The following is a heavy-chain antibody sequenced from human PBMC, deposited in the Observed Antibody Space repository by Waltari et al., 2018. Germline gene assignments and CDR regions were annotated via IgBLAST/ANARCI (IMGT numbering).Heavy chain of an antibody. D-gene: IGHD6-13*01. CDR1: GGSISRGGYY. J-gene: IGHJ4*02. Sequence: VQLQESGPGLVKPSQTLSLTCTVSGGSISRGGYYWTWLRQHPGKGLEWIGYIYYSGSTYYNPSLKSRVTISVDTSKNQFSLKLSSVTAADTAVYYCARVSSSWYVDYWGQGTLVTVSS. CDR2: IYYSGST. CDR3: ARVSSSWYVDY. V-gene: IGHV4-31*03.